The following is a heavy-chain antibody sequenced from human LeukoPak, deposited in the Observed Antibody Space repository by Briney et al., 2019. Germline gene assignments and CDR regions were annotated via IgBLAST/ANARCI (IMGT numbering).Heavy chain of an antibody. Sequence: GGSLRLSCAASGFTFSTYSMNWVRQAPGKGLEWVSYISTGSGTIYYADPVKGRFTISRDNAKNSLYLQMNSLGDEDTAVYYCARGRPRDYPFEYWGQGTLVTVSS. CDR3: ARGRPRDYPFEY. J-gene: IGHJ4*02. CDR2: ISTGSGTI. CDR1: GFTFSTYS. D-gene: IGHD4-17*01. V-gene: IGHV3-48*02.